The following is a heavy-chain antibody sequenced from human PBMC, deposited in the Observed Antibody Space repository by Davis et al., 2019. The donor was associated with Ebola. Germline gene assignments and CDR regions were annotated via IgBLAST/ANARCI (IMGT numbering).Heavy chain of an antibody. Sequence: GESLKISCAASGFTFSSYAMNWVRQAPGKGLEWVSSISSSSSYIYYADSVKGRFTISRDNAKNSLYLQMNSLRAEDTAVYYCAREVSVCYFDYWGQGTLVTVSS. D-gene: IGHD2-8*01. CDR2: ISSSSSYI. CDR3: AREVSVCYFDY. J-gene: IGHJ4*02. V-gene: IGHV3-21*01. CDR1: GFTFSSYA.